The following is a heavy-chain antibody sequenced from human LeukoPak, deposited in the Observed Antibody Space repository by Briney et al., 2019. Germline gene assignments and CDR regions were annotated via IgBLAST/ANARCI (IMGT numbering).Heavy chain of an antibody. V-gene: IGHV5-51*01. J-gene: IGHJ4*02. CDR1: GYIFTNYW. D-gene: IGHD3-10*01. CDR2: IYPGDSDT. CDR3: ARQYSGTYYRSFDY. Sequence: GESLKISCKGSGYIFTNYWIGWVRQVPGKGLEWMGVIYPGDSDTRYSPSFQGQVTISADKSISTAYLQWSSLKASDTATYYCARQYSGTYYRSFDYWGQGTLVTVSS.